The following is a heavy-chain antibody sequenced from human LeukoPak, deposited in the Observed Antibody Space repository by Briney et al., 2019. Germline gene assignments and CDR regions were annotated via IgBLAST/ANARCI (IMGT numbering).Heavy chain of an antibody. D-gene: IGHD6-25*01. CDR1: GFTFSSYS. V-gene: IGHV3-21*01. CDR2: ISSSSSYI. CDR3: AHSLYGSAATGY. Sequence: GGLLRRSCAASGFTFSSYSMNWVRQAPGKRLEWVSSISSSSSYIHYADSVRGRFTISRDNAKNSLYLRMNSLRAEDTAVYYCAHSLYGSAATGYWGQGTLVTVSS. J-gene: IGHJ4*02.